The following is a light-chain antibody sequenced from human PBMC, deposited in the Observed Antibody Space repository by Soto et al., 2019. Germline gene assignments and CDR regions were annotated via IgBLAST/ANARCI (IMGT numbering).Light chain of an antibody. J-gene: IGLJ2*01. CDR3: QTWGSGIVV. Sequence: QSVLTQSPSASASLGASVKLTCTLSSEHSNYAIAWHQQQSEKGPRYLMKLNSDGSHSKGDGIPDRFSGSSSGAERYLTISSLQSEDEADYYCQTWGSGIVVFGGGTKLTVL. V-gene: IGLV4-69*02. CDR1: SEHSNYA. CDR2: LNSDGSH.